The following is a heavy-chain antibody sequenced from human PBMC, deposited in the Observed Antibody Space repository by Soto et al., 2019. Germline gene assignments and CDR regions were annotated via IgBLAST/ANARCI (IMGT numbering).Heavy chain of an antibody. CDR1: GGSISSYY. J-gene: IGHJ4*02. CDR2: IYYSGST. Sequence: SETLSLTCTVSGGSISSYYWSWIRQPPGKGLEWIGYIYYSGSTNYNPSLKSRVTISVDTSKNQFSLKLSSVTAADTAVYYCARSRYCSSTSCYNFDYWGQGTLVPSPQ. CDR3: ARSRYCSSTSCYNFDY. D-gene: IGHD2-2*02. V-gene: IGHV4-59*01.